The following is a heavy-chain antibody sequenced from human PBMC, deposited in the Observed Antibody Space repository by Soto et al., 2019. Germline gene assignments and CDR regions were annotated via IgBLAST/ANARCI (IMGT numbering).Heavy chain of an antibody. V-gene: IGHV3-9*01. J-gene: IGHJ4*02. D-gene: IGHD3-10*01. CDR3: AKEPMVRGVIIGYYFDY. CDR2: ISWNSGSI. CDR1: GFTFDDYA. Sequence: EVPLVESGGGLVQPGRSLRLSFAASGFTFDDYAMHWVRQAPGKGLEWVSGISWNSGSIGYADSVKGRFTISRDNAKNSLYLQMNSLRAEDTALYYCAKEPMVRGVIIGYYFDYWGQGTLVTVSS.